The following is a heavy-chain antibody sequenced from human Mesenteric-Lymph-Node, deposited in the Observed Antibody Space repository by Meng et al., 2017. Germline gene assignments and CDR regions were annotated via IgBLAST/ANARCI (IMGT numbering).Heavy chain of an antibody. CDR2: IVVGSGNT. Sequence: SVKVSCKASGFTFTSSAVQWVRQARGQRLEWIGWIVVGSGNTNYAQKFQERVTITRDMSTSTAYMELSSLRSEDTAVYYCAKRSRGGAVAGPKNYFDYWGLGTLVTVSS. J-gene: IGHJ4*02. D-gene: IGHD6-19*01. V-gene: IGHV1-58*01. CDR3: AKRSRGGAVAGPKNYFDY. CDR1: GFTFTSSA.